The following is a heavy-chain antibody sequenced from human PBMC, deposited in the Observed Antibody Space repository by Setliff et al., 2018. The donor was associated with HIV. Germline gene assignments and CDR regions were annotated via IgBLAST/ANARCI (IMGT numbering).Heavy chain of an antibody. CDR3: ARRVTGTTPRNAFDI. CDR2: IYYRGST. D-gene: IGHD1-7*01. V-gene: IGHV4-39*07. CDR1: GGSISSGSYY. Sequence: SETLSLTCTISGGSISSGSYYWGWIRQPPGKGLEWIGTIYYRGSTNYNPSLKSRVTMSIDPSKNQFSLKLSSVTAADTAVYYCARRVTGTTPRNAFDIWGQGTMVTVSS. J-gene: IGHJ3*02.